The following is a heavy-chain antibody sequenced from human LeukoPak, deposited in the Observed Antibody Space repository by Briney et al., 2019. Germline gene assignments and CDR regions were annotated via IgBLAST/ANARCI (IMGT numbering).Heavy chain of an antibody. CDR2: INPNSGGT. Sequence: GASVKVSCKASGYTFTGYYMHWVRQAPGQGLEWMGWINPNSGGTNYAQKFQGRVTMTRDTSISTAYMELSRLRSDDTAVYYCARGKGLTVGATIYWGQGTLVTVSS. CDR1: GYTFTGYY. D-gene: IGHD1-26*01. V-gene: IGHV1-2*02. J-gene: IGHJ4*02. CDR3: ARGKGLTVGATIY.